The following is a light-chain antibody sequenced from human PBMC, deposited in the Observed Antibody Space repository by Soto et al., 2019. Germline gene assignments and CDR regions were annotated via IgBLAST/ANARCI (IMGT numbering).Light chain of an antibody. CDR1: QSISSSY. J-gene: IGKJ2*01. CDR3: QQYGGSPMYT. V-gene: IGKV3-20*01. CDR2: GAS. Sequence: EIVLTQSPGTLSVSPGGIATLSCRASQSISSSYLAWYQQKPGQAPRLLMIGASSRATGIPDRFSGGGSGTDFTLTISRLEPEDFAVYYCQQYGGSPMYTFGQGTKLEIK.